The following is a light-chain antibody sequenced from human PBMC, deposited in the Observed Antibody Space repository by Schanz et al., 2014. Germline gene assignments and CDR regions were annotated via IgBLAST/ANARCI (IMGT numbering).Light chain of an antibody. CDR1: SSDVGGYNY. CDR2: DVS. V-gene: IGLV2-14*03. Sequence: QSALTQPASVSGSPGQSITISCTGTSSDVGGYNYVSWYQHHPGKAPKLMIYDVSNRPSGVSNRFSGSKSGNTASLTIFGLQAEDEADYYCSSYTSSTTLVFGGGTKLTVL. CDR3: SSYTSSTTLV. J-gene: IGLJ3*02.